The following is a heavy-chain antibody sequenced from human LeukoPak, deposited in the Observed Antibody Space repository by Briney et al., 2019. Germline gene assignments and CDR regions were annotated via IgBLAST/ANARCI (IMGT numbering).Heavy chain of an antibody. Sequence: GGSLRLSCAASGNYWMHWVRQVPGKGLVWVSRLNGDGTNIIYADSVKGRFTISRDNAENTLYLQMNSLRAEDTALYYCARSQSGVFDVWGQGTMVTVSS. J-gene: IGHJ3*01. CDR3: ARSQSGVFDV. V-gene: IGHV3-74*01. CDR1: GNYW. CDR2: LNGDGTNI. D-gene: IGHD2-8*01.